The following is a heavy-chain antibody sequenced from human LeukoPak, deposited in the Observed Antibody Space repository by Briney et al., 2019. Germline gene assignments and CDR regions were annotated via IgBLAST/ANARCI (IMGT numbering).Heavy chain of an antibody. Sequence: SETLSLTCTVSGGSIRSGGYYWSWIRQHPGKGLEWIGYIYYSGSTYYNPSLKSRVTISVDTSKSQFSLKLNSVTAADTAVYYCARGNYASAYWFDPWGQGALVTVSS. CDR2: IYYSGST. V-gene: IGHV4-31*02. J-gene: IGHJ5*02. CDR3: ARGNYASAYWFDP. D-gene: IGHD3-10*01. CDR1: GGSIRSGGYY.